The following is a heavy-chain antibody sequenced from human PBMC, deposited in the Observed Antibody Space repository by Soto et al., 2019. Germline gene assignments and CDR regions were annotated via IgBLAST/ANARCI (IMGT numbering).Heavy chain of an antibody. D-gene: IGHD1-7*01. CDR2: IYYSGST. Sequence: SETLSLTCTVSGGSISSYYWSWIRQPPGKGLEWIGYIYYSGSTNYNPSLKSRVTISVDTSKNQFSLKLSSVTAADTAVYYCARGITGTTWVKYYMDVWGKGTTVTVSS. J-gene: IGHJ6*03. CDR1: GGSISSYY. V-gene: IGHV4-59*01. CDR3: ARGITGTTWVKYYMDV.